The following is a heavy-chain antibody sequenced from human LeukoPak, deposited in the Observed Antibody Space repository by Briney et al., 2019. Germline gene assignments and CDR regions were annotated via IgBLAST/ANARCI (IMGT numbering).Heavy chain of an antibody. CDR3: ARLAYGGNFHDY. CDR2: ISAHNGNT. J-gene: IGHJ4*02. D-gene: IGHD4-23*01. V-gene: IGHV1-18*01. CDR1: GYTFTNYG. Sequence: GASVKVSCKASGYTFTNYGLSWVRQAPGQGLECMGWISAHNGNTNYAQKFQGRVTMTTDTSTSTAYMELRSLRSDDTAVYYCARLAYGGNFHDYWGQGTLVTVSS.